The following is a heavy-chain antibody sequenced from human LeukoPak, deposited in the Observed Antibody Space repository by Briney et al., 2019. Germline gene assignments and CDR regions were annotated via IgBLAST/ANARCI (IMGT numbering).Heavy chain of an antibody. Sequence: GGSLRLSCAAPGFIFDNYAIHWVRQAPGKGPEWVSLISGDGGSTFYADSVRGRFTISRDNTRKSLSLQMSSLRSEDTALYYCARESETSGWYDYWGQGTLVTVSS. CDR3: ARESETSGWYDY. D-gene: IGHD6-19*01. V-gene: IGHV3-43*02. CDR1: GFIFDNYA. J-gene: IGHJ4*02. CDR2: ISGDGGST.